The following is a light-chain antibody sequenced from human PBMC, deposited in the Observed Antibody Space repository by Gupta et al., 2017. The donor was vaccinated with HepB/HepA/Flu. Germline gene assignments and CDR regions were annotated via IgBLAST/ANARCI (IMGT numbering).Light chain of an antibody. J-gene: IGLJ3*02. CDR2: EVS. Sequence: QSALTQPASVSGSPGQSITLPCTGTSSDVGSYNLVSWYQQHPGKAPKLMIHEVSMRPSGVSNRFSGSKSDNTASLTISGLQAEDEADYYCCSYIGSSSGVFGGGTKLTVL. V-gene: IGLV2-23*02. CDR3: CSYIGSSSGV. CDR1: SSDVGSYNL.